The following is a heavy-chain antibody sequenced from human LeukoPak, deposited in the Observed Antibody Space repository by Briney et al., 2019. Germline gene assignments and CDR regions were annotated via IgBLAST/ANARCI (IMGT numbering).Heavy chain of an antibody. CDR3: ARALSSLRLYYFDY. V-gene: IGHV1-2*02. CDR1: GYTFTGYY. D-gene: IGHD6-6*01. Sequence: ASVKVSFKSSGYTFTGYYIHWVRQAPGQGLEGMGWINPNSGGTNYAQNLEGRVTMTRDTSISTAYMELSSLTSDDTAVYYCARALSSLRLYYFDYWGQGTLITVSS. J-gene: IGHJ4*02. CDR2: INPNSGGT.